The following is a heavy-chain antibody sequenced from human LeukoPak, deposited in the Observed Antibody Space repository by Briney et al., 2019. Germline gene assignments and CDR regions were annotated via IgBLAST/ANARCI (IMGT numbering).Heavy chain of an antibody. CDR3: ARLKRGYYYGSGSDFDY. Sequence: SETLSLTCTVSGGSISSYYWSWIRQPPGKGLEWIGYIYYSGSTNYNPSLKSRVTISVDTSKNQFSLKLSSVTAADTAVYYCARLKRGYYYGSGSDFDYWGQGTLVTVSS. CDR1: GGSISSYY. D-gene: IGHD3-10*01. CDR2: IYYSGST. V-gene: IGHV4-59*12. J-gene: IGHJ4*02.